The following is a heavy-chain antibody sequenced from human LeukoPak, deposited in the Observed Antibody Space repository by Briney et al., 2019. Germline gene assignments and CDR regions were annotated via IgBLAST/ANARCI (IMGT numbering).Heavy chain of an antibody. D-gene: IGHD7-27*01. CDR2: ISYSGST. CDR1: GGSISSYY. Sequence: SETLSLICTVSGGSISSYYWSWIRQPPGKGLEWIGYISYSGSTNYNPSLKSRVTISVDTSKNQFSLKLSSVTAADTAVYYCARRGSNWGYYFDYWGQGTLVTVSS. J-gene: IGHJ4*02. V-gene: IGHV4-59*08. CDR3: ARRGSNWGYYFDY.